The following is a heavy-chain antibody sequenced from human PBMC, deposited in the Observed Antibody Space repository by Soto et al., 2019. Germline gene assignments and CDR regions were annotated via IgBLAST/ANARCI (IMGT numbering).Heavy chain of an antibody. Sequence: SVKVSCKASGGSFSSYAISWVRQAPGQGLEWMGGIIPIFGTANYAQKFQGRVTITADESTSTAYMELSSLRSEDTAVYYCARPAAISSSYYYGMDVWGQGTTVTVSS. J-gene: IGHJ6*02. CDR1: GGSFSSYA. V-gene: IGHV1-69*13. D-gene: IGHD6-6*01. CDR3: ARPAAISSSYYYGMDV. CDR2: IIPIFGTA.